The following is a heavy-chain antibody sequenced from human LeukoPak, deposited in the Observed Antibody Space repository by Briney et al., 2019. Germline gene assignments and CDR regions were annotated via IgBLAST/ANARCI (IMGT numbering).Heavy chain of an antibody. CDR1: GGTFSSYA. V-gene: IGHV1-69*05. D-gene: IGHD3-10*01. CDR2: IIPIFGTA. Sequence: SVKVSCKASGGTFSSYAISWVRQAPGQELEWMGGIIPIFGTANYAQKFQGRVTITTDESTSTAYMELRSLRSDDTAVYYCARVLGEYGDSPDYWGQGTLVTVSS. J-gene: IGHJ4*02. CDR3: ARVLGEYGDSPDY.